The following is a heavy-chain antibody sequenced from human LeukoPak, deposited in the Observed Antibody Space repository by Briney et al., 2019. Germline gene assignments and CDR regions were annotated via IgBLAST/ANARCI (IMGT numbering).Heavy chain of an antibody. CDR1: GYTFTSYD. Sequence: ASVTVSCTASGYTFTSYDINWVRQATGQGLEWMGWMNPNSGNTGYAQKFQGRVTMTRNTSINTAYMELSSLRSEDTAVYYCARGSNGVVVITSWFDPWGQGTLVTVSS. D-gene: IGHD3-22*01. CDR3: ARGSNGVVVITSWFDP. CDR2: MNPNSGNT. V-gene: IGHV1-8*01. J-gene: IGHJ5*02.